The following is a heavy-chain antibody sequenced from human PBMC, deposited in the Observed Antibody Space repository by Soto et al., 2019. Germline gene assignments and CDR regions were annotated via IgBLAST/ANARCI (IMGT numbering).Heavy chain of an antibody. Sequence: TGGSLRLCCAASGFICSSYDMSWVRQAPGKGLEWVSTILVDGRAFYVDSVRGRFTISRDTSKNTVYLQMNSLTAGDTALYYCAKATATGGGAFDICGQGTMVTVS. CDR1: GFICSSYD. CDR2: ILVDGRA. CDR3: AKATATGGGAFDI. D-gene: IGHD2-8*02. V-gene: IGHV3-23*01. J-gene: IGHJ3*02.